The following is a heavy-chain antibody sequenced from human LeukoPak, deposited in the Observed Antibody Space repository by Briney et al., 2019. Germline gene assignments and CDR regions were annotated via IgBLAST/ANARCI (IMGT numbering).Heavy chain of an antibody. CDR2: ISSSSSTI. J-gene: IGHJ4*02. CDR1: GFTFSSYS. V-gene: IGHV3-48*01. CDR3: AREIPYYYDSSGPDY. D-gene: IGHD3-22*01. Sequence: GGSLRLSCAASGFTFSSYSMNWVRQAPGKGLEWVSYISSSSSTIFYADSVKGRFTISRDNANNSLYLQMNSLRAEDTAVYYCAREIPYYYDSSGPDYWGQGTLVTVSS.